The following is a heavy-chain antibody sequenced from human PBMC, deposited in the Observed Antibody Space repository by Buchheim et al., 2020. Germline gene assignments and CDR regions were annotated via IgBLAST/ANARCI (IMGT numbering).Heavy chain of an antibody. CDR3: ASDFEETRLDS. J-gene: IGHJ4*02. CDR2: IRYGSRNI. Sequence: EVQLVESGGALVQPGGSLRLSCAASGFTFSAYSMSWVRQAPGKGLEWVSYIRYGSRNINYADSVKGRFTISKDNAKNSMYLQMDSLRDEEADVYYCASDFEETRLDSWGQGTL. CDR1: GFTFSAYS. V-gene: IGHV3-48*02.